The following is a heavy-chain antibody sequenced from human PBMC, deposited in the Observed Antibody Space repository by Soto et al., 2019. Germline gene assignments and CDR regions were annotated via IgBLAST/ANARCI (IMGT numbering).Heavy chain of an antibody. V-gene: IGHV5-51*01. D-gene: IGHD3-9*01. CDR3: ARQAFYDILTGSVYGMDV. CDR2: ISPSDSAT. Sequence: XESLTISCKGSGYSFTNYWIGLVRQMPGKGLEWMGLISPSDSATRYSPSFQGQVTISADKSISTAYLQWSSLKASDTAVYYCARQAFYDILTGSVYGMDVWGQGTTVTVSS. CDR1: GYSFTNYW. J-gene: IGHJ6*02.